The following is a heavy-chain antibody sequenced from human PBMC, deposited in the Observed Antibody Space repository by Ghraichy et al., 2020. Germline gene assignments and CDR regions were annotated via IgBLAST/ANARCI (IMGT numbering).Heavy chain of an antibody. V-gene: IGHV1-2*02. CDR2: INPNSGGT. Sequence: ASVKVSCKASGYTFTGYYMHWVRQAPGQGLEWMGWINPNSGGTNYAQKFQGRVTMTRDTSISIVYMELSRLRSDDTAVYYCARNTVGIVEMVAATPYGVDVWGQGTTVTVSS. CDR3: ARNTVGIVEMVAATPYGVDV. CDR1: GYTFTGYY. J-gene: IGHJ6*02. D-gene: IGHD2-15*01.